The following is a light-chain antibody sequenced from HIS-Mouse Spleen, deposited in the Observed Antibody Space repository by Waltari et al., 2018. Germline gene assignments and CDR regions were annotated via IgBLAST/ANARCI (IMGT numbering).Light chain of an antibody. CDR1: ALPKQY. CDR2: KDS. J-gene: IGLJ2*01. V-gene: IGLV3-25*03. Sequence: YELTQPPSVSVSPGQPSRIPCSGYALPKQYAYWSQQKPGQAPVLVIYKDSERPSGIPERFSGSSSGTTVTLTISGVQAEDEADYYCQSADSSGTYHVVFGGGTKLTVL. CDR3: QSADSSGTYHVV.